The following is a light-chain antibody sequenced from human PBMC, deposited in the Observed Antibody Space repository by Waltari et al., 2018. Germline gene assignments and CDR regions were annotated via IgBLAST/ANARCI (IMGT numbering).Light chain of an antibody. CDR2: AAK. V-gene: IGKV1-9*01. J-gene: IGKJ1*01. Sequence: DIQMTQSPSSLSASVGDRVTITCQASQDISNFLAWYQQKPGKAPKLLIYAAKTLQSGVPSRFRGIGSGTDFTLTINNLQAKHSATYYIQQHNSYPRTFGQGTKVEIK. CDR3: QQHNSYPRT. CDR1: QDISNF.